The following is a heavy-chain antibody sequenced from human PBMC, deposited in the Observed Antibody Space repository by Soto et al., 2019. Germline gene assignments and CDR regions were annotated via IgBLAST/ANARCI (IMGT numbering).Heavy chain of an antibody. CDR1: GGSIKNGDYF. D-gene: IGHD6-25*01. CDR2: VHSSGGT. J-gene: IGHJ4*02. CDR3: SSILVGAQRHSGFDS. Sequence: PSETLSLTCTVSGGSIKNGDYFWGWIRQPPGKGLEWIGSVHSSGGTYYNSSLNGRVTISIDTSNNHSSLNLISETAADTAVYFCSSILVGAQRHSGFDSWGQGTLVTVSS. V-gene: IGHV4-39*02.